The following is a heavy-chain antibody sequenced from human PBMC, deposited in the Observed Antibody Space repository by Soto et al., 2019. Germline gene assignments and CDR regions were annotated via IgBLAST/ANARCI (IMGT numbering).Heavy chain of an antibody. CDR2: IIPIFGTA. CDR3: ATRIAARPSWGYYYGMDV. CDR1: GGTFSSYA. J-gene: IGHJ6*02. V-gene: IGHV1-69*13. D-gene: IGHD6-6*01. Sequence: SVKVSCKASGGTFSSYAISWVRQAPGQGLEWMGGIIPIFGTANYAQKFQGRVTITADESTSTAYMELSSLRSEDTAVYYCATRIAARPSWGYYYGMDVWGQGTTVTVSS.